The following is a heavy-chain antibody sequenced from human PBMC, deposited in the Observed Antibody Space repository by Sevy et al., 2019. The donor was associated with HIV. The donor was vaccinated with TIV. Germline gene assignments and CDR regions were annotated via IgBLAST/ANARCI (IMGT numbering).Heavy chain of an antibody. J-gene: IGHJ4*02. V-gene: IGHV1-46*01. CDR3: AKDRGDCSGGSCYSDY. CDR1: GYTFTSYY. Sequence: ASVKVSCKASGYTFTSYYIHWVRQAPGQGLEWMGIINPSGGSTSYAQKFQGRVTMTRDTSTSTVYMELSSLRSEDTAVYYCAKDRGDCSGGSCYSDYWGQGTLVTVSS. D-gene: IGHD2-15*01. CDR2: INPSGGST.